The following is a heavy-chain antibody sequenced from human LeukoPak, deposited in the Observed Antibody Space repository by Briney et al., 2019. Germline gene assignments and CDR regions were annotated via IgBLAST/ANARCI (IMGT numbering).Heavy chain of an antibody. Sequence: PSETLSLTCTVSGGSISSYYWSWIRQPPGKGLEWIGYIYYSGSTNYNPSLKSRVTISVDTSKNQFSLKLSSVTAADTAVYYCARSLGYSYGHTPFDYWGQGTLVTVSS. CDR2: IYYSGST. CDR1: GGSISSYY. CDR3: ARSLGYSYGHTPFDY. J-gene: IGHJ4*02. D-gene: IGHD5-18*01. V-gene: IGHV4-59*01.